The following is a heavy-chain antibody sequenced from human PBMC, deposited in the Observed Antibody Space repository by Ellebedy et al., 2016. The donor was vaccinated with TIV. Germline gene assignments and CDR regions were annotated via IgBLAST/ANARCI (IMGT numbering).Heavy chain of an antibody. V-gene: IGHV3-11*01. D-gene: IGHD3-10*01. CDR3: ARNQNYFFDY. J-gene: IGHJ4*02. Sequence: GESLKISCAASGFTFSAYYMTWLRQAPGQGLEWVSYISPNCYTTYYGASMKGRVTVSRDNAKPTLYLQMDSLRAEDTAVYFCARNQNYFFDYWGQGALFTVAS. CDR1: GFTFSAYY. CDR2: ISPNCYTT.